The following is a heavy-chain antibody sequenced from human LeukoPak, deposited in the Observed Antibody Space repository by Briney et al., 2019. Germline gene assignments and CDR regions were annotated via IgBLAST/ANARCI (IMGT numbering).Heavy chain of an antibody. Sequence: ASVKVSCKASGYTFTNYAMNWVRQAPGQGLEWMGWINPNSGGTNYAQKFQGRVTMTRDTSISTAYMELSRLRSDDTAVYYCARNGVVVPAAMGGFLEWLSSYYYYYMDVWGKGTTVTVSS. CDR1: GYTFTNYA. CDR3: ARNGVVVPAAMGGFLEWLSSYYYYYMDV. D-gene: IGHD2-2*01. V-gene: IGHV1-2*02. J-gene: IGHJ6*03. CDR2: INPNSGGT.